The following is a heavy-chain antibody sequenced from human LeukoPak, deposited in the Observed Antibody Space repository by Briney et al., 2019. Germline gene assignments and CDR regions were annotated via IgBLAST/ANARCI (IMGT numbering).Heavy chain of an antibody. CDR2: INPNSGGT. V-gene: IGHV1-2*02. Sequence: ASVKVSCKASGYTFTGYYMHWVRQAPGQRLEWMGWINPNSGGTNYAQKFQGRVTMTRDTSISTAYMELSRLRSDDTAVYYCARREYCSSTSCYYYFDYWGQGTLVTVSS. J-gene: IGHJ4*02. D-gene: IGHD2-2*01. CDR3: ARREYCSSTSCYYYFDY. CDR1: GYTFTGYY.